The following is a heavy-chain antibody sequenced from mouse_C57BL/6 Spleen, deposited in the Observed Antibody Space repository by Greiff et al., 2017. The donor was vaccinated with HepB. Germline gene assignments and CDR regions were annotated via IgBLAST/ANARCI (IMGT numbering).Heavy chain of an antibody. Sequence: VQLQQSGAELARPGASVKLSCKASGYTFTSYGISWVKQRTGQGLEWIGEIYPRSGNTYYNEKFKGKATLTADKSSSTAYMELRSLTSEDSAVYFCAPSDGSSYGAAMDYWGQGTSVTVSS. CDR2: IYPRSGNT. CDR1: GYTFTSYG. V-gene: IGHV1-81*01. J-gene: IGHJ4*01. D-gene: IGHD1-1*01. CDR3: APSDGSSYGAAMDY.